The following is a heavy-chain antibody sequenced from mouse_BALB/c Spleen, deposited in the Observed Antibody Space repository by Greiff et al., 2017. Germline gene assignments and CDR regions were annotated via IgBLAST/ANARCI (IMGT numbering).Heavy chain of an antibody. CDR1: GFAFSSYD. CDR2: ISSGGGST. CDR3: ARQTITTVNYFDY. D-gene: IGHD1-1*01. Sequence: EVMLVESGGGLVKPGGSLKLSCAASGFAFSSYDMSWVRQTPEKRLEWVAYISSGGGSTYYPDTVKGRFTISRDNAKNTLYLQMSSLKSEDTAMYYCARQTITTVNYFDYWGQGTTLTVSS. V-gene: IGHV5-12-1*01. J-gene: IGHJ2*01.